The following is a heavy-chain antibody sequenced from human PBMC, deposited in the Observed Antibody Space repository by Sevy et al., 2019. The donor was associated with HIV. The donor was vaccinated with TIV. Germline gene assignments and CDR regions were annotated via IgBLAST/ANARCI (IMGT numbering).Heavy chain of an antibody. D-gene: IGHD3-22*01. V-gene: IGHV1-2*02. Sequence: ASVKVSCKASGYTFTGYSMHWVRQAPGQGLEWMGWINPNSGGTNYAQKFQGRVTMTRDTSISTAYMELSMLKFDDTAVYYCARVWNSDYYDSSGPNWFDPWGQGTLVTVSS. CDR3: ARVWNSDYYDSSGPNWFDP. CDR2: INPNSGGT. CDR1: GYTFTGYS. J-gene: IGHJ5*02.